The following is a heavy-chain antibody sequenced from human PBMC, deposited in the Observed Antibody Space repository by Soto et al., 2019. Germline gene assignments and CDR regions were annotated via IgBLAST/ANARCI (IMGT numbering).Heavy chain of an antibody. D-gene: IGHD2-8*01. CDR1: GFTFSSYA. J-gene: IGHJ5*02. Sequence: GGSLRLSCAASGFTFSSYAMSWVRQAPGKGLEWVSAISGSGGSTYYADSVKGRFTISRDNSKNTLYLQMNSLRAEDTAVYYCAKAEEGTNGVFERRFDPWGQGTLVTVSS. CDR2: ISGSGGST. V-gene: IGHV3-23*01. CDR3: AKAEEGTNGVFERRFDP.